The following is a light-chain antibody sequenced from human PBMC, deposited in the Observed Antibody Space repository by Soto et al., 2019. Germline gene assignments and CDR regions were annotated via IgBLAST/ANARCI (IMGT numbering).Light chain of an antibody. CDR1: QSVNSRF. V-gene: IGKV3-20*01. J-gene: IGKJ2*01. CDR3: HRYGDSPPNT. CDR2: AAS. Sequence: EIVLTQSPGTLSLSPGESATLSCRASQSVNSRFLAWYQHKPGQSPRLLIYAASTRATGIPDRFSGSASGTDFFTLTISRLEPEEFAVYYCHRYGDSPPNTFGQGTKLEIK.